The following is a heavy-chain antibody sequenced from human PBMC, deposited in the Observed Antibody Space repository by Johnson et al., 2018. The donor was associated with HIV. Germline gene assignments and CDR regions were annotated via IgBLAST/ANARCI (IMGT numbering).Heavy chain of an antibody. D-gene: IGHD3-22*01. CDR3: ARSSGYYGTDAFDI. J-gene: IGHJ3*02. Sequence: QVQLVESGGGVVQPGRSLRLSCAASGFTFSSYAMHWVRQAPGKGLEWAAVISYDGSNKYYADSVKGRFTISRDNSKNTLYLQMNSLRPEDTAVYYCARSSGYYGTDAFDIWGQGTMVTVSS. V-gene: IGHV3-30-3*01. CDR1: GFTFSSYA. CDR2: ISYDGSNK.